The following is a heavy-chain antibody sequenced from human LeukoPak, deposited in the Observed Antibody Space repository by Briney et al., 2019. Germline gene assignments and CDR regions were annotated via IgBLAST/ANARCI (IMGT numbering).Heavy chain of an antibody. Sequence: GGSLRLSCAASGFTFSSYSMNWVRQAPGKGLEWVSSISSSSSYIYYADSVKGRCTISRDNAKNSLYLQMNSLRAEDTAVYYCAREFWGPIAVAGSRSAFDIWGQGTMVTVSS. CDR3: AREFWGPIAVAGSRSAFDI. V-gene: IGHV3-21*01. CDR1: GFTFSSYS. CDR2: ISSSSSYI. J-gene: IGHJ3*02. D-gene: IGHD6-19*01.